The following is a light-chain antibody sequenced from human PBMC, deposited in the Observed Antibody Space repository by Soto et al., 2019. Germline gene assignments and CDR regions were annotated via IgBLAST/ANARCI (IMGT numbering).Light chain of an antibody. CDR2: EVT. V-gene: IGLV2-14*01. CDR3: SSYTSSSPVI. CDR1: SGDVGRYNY. J-gene: IGLJ2*01. Sequence: QSALTQPASVSASPGQSITFSCTGSSGDVGRYNYVSWYQQHPGKAPKLMIYEVTNRPSGVSNRFSGSKSGNTASLTISGLQAEDEAEYYCSSYTSSSPVIFGGGTKLTVL.